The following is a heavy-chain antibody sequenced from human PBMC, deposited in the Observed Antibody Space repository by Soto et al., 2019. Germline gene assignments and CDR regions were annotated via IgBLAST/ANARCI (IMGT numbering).Heavy chain of an antibody. V-gene: IGHV3-21*01. D-gene: IGHD6-19*01. CDR1: GITFRSYT. CDR3: ARPYRSGWRYGLDF. Sequence: VQLVESGGGPVKPGGSRRLSCVVSGITFRSYTMHLVRLAPGKGLAWVSSISNLSDAIRYPDSVKGRFTISRDKVKKSVYLLSDSMRVEDTAVYYCARPYRSGWRYGLDFWGQGTTVTVSP. CDR2: ISNLSDAI. J-gene: IGHJ6*01.